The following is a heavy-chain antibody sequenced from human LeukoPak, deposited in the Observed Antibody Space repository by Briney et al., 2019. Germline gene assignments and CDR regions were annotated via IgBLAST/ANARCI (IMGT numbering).Heavy chain of an antibody. D-gene: IGHD6-19*01. CDR2: ISGGGGNT. V-gene: IGHV3-23*01. CDR3: ARRGGSRGWGAFDI. Sequence: GGSLRLSCAASKFAFSSYAMSWVRQAPGKGLEWVSAISGGGGNTYYADSVKGRFTISRDNSKNTLYLQMNSLRAEDTAVYYCARRGGSRGWGAFDIWGQGTIVTVSS. J-gene: IGHJ3*02. CDR1: KFAFSSYA.